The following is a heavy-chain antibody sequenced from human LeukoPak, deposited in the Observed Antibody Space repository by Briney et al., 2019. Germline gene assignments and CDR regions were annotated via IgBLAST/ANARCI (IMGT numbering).Heavy chain of an antibody. Sequence: GGSLRLSCAASGFTFSSYAMSWVRQAPGKGLEWVSVIYSGYSTYYADSVKGRFTTSRDNSKDTLYLQMNSLRADDTAVYYCASSRIAGALDYWGQGTLVTVSS. V-gene: IGHV3-66*01. CDR3: ASSRIAGALDY. D-gene: IGHD6-13*01. J-gene: IGHJ4*02. CDR2: IYSGYST. CDR1: GFTFSSYA.